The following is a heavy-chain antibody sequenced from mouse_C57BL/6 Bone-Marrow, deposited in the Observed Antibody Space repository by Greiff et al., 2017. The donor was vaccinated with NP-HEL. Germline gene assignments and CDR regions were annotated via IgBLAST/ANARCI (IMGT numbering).Heavy chain of an antibody. CDR3: ARGGHYYGSSFYFDY. CDR2: IDPANGNT. Sequence: VQLKESVAELVRPGASVKLSCTASGFNIKNTYMHWVKQRPEQGLEWIGRIDPANGNTKYAPKFQGKATITADTSSNTAYLQLSSLTSEDTAIYYCARGGHYYGSSFYFDYWGQGTTLTVSS. CDR1: GFNIKNTY. V-gene: IGHV14-3*01. J-gene: IGHJ2*01. D-gene: IGHD1-1*01.